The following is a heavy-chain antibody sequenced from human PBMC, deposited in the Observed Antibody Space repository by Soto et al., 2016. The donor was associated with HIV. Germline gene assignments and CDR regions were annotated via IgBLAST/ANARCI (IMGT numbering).Heavy chain of an antibody. CDR1: GFTFSSYT. CDR3: ATKYDSGIGCFLIF. V-gene: IGHV3-21*01. D-gene: IGHD3-10*01. J-gene: IGHJ3*01. CDR2: ISRSSGYI. Sequence: EVQLVESGGGLVKPGGSLSLSCVASGFTFSSYTMNWVRQAPGKGLEWVSSISRSSGYIYYADAVKGRFTISRDNAKNSLYLQMNSLRAEDTAVYYCATKYDSGIGCFLIFWGQGTMVTVSS.